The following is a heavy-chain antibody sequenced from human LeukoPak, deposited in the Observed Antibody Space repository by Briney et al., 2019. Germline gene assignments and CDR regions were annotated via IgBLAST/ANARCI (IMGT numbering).Heavy chain of an antibody. CDR1: GFTFSDYY. D-gene: IGHD6-19*01. V-gene: IGHV3-11*04. CDR2: ISSSGSTI. J-gene: IGHJ4*02. CDR3: ARERGLTQYSSGHPDY. Sequence: SGGSLRLSCAASGFTFSDYYMSWIRQAPGKGLEWVSYISSSGSTIYYADSVKGRFTISRDNAKNSLYLQMNSLRAEDTAVYYCARERGLTQYSSGHPDYWGQGTLVTVSS.